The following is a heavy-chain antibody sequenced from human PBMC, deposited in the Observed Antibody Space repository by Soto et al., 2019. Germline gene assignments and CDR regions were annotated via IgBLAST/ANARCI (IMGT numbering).Heavy chain of an antibody. V-gene: IGHV3-23*01. D-gene: IGHD2-2*01. J-gene: IGHJ2*01. Sequence: EVQLLESGGGLVQPGGSLRLSCVGSGFTFINYAMNWVRQTPGKGLEWVSGISGGGDRTFEADSVKGRFTISRDNSKNTVNLKMNSLRADDTAVYYCARKVFGSTSRPDWWYFDLWGRGTLVTVSS. CDR1: GFTFINYA. CDR2: ISGGGDRT. CDR3: ARKVFGSTSRPDWWYFDL.